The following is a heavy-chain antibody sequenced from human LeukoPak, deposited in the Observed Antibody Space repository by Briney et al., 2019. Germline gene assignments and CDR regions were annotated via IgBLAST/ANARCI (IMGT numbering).Heavy chain of an antibody. CDR2: IIPIFGTA. CDR3: ATRYSSSWYGYGMDV. J-gene: IGHJ6*02. V-gene: IGHV1-69*13. D-gene: IGHD6-13*01. Sequence: ASVKVSCKASGGTFSSYAISWVRQAPGQGLEWMGGIIPIFGTANYAQKFQGRVTITADESTSTAYMELSSLRSEDTAVYCCATRYSSSWYGYGMDVWGQGTTVTVSS. CDR1: GGTFSSYA.